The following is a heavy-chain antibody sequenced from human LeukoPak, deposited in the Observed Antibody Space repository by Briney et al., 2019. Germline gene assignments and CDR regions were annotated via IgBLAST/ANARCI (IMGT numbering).Heavy chain of an antibody. CDR1: GGTFSSYA. J-gene: IGHJ4*02. D-gene: IGHD5-12*01. Sequence: GASVKVSCKASGGTFSSYAIIWVRQAPGQGREWMGGIRPIFGTANYAQKFLARVTITPDQSTSTAYMELSSLRSEDTAVYYCARVPEYSGYEHDYWGQGTLVTVSS. V-gene: IGHV1-69*13. CDR3: ARVPEYSGYEHDY. CDR2: IRPIFGTA.